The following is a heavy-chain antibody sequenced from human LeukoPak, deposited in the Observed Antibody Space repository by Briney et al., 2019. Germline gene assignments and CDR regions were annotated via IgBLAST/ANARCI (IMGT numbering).Heavy chain of an antibody. V-gene: IGHV3-21*01. Sequence: GGSLRLSCEASGLTFSTYTMNWVRQAPGKGLEWVSFISPSSSSIYYADSVKGRFTVSRDNAKNSLYLQMNSLRAEDTALYYCARERRNTPMDVWGQGTTVTVSS. CDR2: ISPSSSSI. J-gene: IGHJ6*02. CDR1: GLTFSTYT. CDR3: ARERRNTPMDV. D-gene: IGHD5-18*01.